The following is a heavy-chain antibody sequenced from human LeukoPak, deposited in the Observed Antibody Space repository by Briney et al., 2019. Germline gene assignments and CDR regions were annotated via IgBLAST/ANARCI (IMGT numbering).Heavy chain of an antibody. CDR2: IYHSGST. V-gene: IGHV4-38-2*01. D-gene: IGHD3-10*01. CDR1: GYSISSGYY. J-gene: IGHJ5*02. CDR3: ARTSQGGAWFDP. Sequence: SETLSLTCAVSGYSISSGYYWGWIRQPPGKGLEWIGSIYHSGSTYYNPSLKSRVTISVDTSKNQFSLKLSSVTAADAAVYYCARTSQGGAWFDPWGQGTLVTVSS.